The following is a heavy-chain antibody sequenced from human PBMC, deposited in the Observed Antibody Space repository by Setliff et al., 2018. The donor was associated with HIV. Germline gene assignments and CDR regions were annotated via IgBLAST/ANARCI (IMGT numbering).Heavy chain of an antibody. Sequence: GGSLRLSCRASGFTFGDYALHCVRQAPGKGLEWVAAVSYDGSKTYYADSVKGRFTLSRDNSKDTEFLQMNSLTIKDTGVYYCARDPRVDAFDLWGRGTVVTVSS. J-gene: IGHJ4*03. CDR2: VSYDGSKT. D-gene: IGHD3-3*02. CDR1: GFTFGDYA. CDR3: ARDPRVDAFDL. V-gene: IGHV3-30*04.